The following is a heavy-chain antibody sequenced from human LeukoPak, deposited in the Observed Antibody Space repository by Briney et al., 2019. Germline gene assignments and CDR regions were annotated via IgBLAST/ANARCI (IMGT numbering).Heavy chain of an antibody. V-gene: IGHV1-18*01. J-gene: IGHJ5*02. D-gene: IGHD2-15*01. CDR3: ARLYCSGGSCYRGKAVSWFDP. Sequence: ASVKVSCKASGYTFSTYGISWVRQAPGQGLEWMGWISAYNGNTNYAQKLQGRITMTTDTSTSTAYMELRSLRSDDTAVYYCARLYCSGGSCYRGKAVSWFDPWGQGTLVTVSS. CDR2: ISAYNGNT. CDR1: GYTFSTYG.